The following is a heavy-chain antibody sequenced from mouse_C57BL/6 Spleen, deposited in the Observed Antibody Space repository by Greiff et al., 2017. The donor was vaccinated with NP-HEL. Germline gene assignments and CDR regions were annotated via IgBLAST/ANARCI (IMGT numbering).Heavy chain of an antibody. D-gene: IGHD1-1*02. J-gene: IGHJ2*01. CDR3: ARGYGHYFDY. V-gene: IGHV5-17*01. Sequence: EVKLVESGGGLVKPGGSLKLSCAASGFTFSDYGMHWVRQAPEKGLEWVGYISSGSSIINYADTVKGPFTISGDNAKNNLFLQMTSLRSEDTAMYDYARGYGHYFDYWGQGTTLTVSS. CDR1: GFTFSDYG. CDR2: ISSGSSII.